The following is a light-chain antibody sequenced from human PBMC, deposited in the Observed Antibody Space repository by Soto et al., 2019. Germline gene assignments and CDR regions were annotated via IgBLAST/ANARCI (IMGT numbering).Light chain of an antibody. CDR3: QQRSNWPPLT. J-gene: IGKJ4*01. CDR2: AAS. Sequence: EIVLTQSPGTLSLSPGERATLSCRASQSVGSSLAWYQQKPGQAPRLLIYAASHRAAGIPARFSGSGSGTDFTLTISSLEPEDFALYYCQQRSNWPPLTFGGGPQVEIK. V-gene: IGKV3-11*01. CDR1: QSVGSS.